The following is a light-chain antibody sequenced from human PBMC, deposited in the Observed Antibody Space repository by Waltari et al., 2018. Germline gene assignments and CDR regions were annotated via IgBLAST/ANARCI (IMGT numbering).Light chain of an antibody. V-gene: IGKV1-NL1*01. CDR3: QQYFSVPLT. J-gene: IGKJ4*01. Sequence: IQMTQSPSSLSASVGDRVTITCRASQDISNAVAWYQQKVGRAPKLLIYATSKLERGFPARCSGRASGTTYRLTIDSLQSDDSAIYFCQQYFSVPLTFGGGSKIEI. CDR1: QDISNA. CDR2: ATS.